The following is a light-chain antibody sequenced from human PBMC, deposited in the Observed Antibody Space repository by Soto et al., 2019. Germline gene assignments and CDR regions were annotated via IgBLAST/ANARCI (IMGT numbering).Light chain of an antibody. V-gene: IGKV1-27*01. Sequence: DIQMTQSPSSLSASVGDRVTITCRASQGVSNYLAWYQQKPGKAPKLLIYAASTLQAGVPSRFSGSGAETDFTLTSSSLQPEDVATYYCQKYNTATFTFGPGTKVDIK. CDR1: QGVSNY. J-gene: IGKJ3*01. CDR2: AAS. CDR3: QKYNTATFT.